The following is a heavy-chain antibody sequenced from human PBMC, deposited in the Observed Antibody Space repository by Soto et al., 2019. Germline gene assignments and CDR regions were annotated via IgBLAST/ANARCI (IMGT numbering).Heavy chain of an antibody. J-gene: IGHJ3*02. CDR1: GFTVSTNY. CDR3: AKAIADAFDI. D-gene: IGHD3-22*01. Sequence: EVQLVETGGGLIQPGGSLRLSCAASGFTVSTNYMSWVRQAPGEGLDWVSITYSGGSTYYADSVKGRFTISRDNSKNTLYLQMNSLRAEDTAVYYCAKAIADAFDIWGQGTMVTVSS. CDR2: TYSGGST. V-gene: IGHV3-53*02.